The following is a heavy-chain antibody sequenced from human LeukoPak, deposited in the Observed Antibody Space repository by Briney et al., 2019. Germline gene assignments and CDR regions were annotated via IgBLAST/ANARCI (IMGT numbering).Heavy chain of an antibody. CDR2: ISSSGSTI. CDR1: GFTFSDYY. J-gene: IGHJ3*02. Sequence: PGGSLRLSCAASGFTFSDYYMSWIRQAPGKGLEWVSYISSSGSTIYYADSVKGRFTISRDNAKNSLYLQMNSLRAEDTAVYYCAKGSSSWYYDAFDIWGQGTMVTVSS. CDR3: AKGSSSWYYDAFDI. V-gene: IGHV3-11*01. D-gene: IGHD6-13*01.